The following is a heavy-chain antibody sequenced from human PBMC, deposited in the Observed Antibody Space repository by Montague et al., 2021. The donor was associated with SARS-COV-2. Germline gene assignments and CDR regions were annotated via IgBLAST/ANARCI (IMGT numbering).Heavy chain of an antibody. CDR2: INHSGST. D-gene: IGHD3-16*02. Sequence: SETLSLTCAVYGGSFSGYYWTWIRQPPGKGLEWIGEINHSGSTNXNSSLKSRVTISVDTSKNQFSLKLRSVTAADTAVYYCARGQPPRITFGGIISYGLDVWGQGTTVTVSS. J-gene: IGHJ6*02. CDR1: GGSFSGYY. V-gene: IGHV4-34*01. CDR3: ARGQPPRITFGGIISYGLDV.